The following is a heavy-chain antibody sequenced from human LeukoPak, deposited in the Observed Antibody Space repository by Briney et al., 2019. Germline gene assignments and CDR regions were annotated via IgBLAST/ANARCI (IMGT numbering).Heavy chain of an antibody. J-gene: IGHJ4*02. CDR3: TKRLCSGGSCYFDY. V-gene: IGHV3-73*01. CDR1: GFTFSGSA. CDR2: IRTKANSYAT. D-gene: IGHD2-15*01. Sequence: GGSLRLSCAASGFTFSGSAMHWVRQASGKGLEWVGRIRTKANSYATAYAASVKGRFTASRDDSKNTAYLQMNSLKTEDTAVYYCTKRLCSGGSCYFDYWGQGTLVTVSS.